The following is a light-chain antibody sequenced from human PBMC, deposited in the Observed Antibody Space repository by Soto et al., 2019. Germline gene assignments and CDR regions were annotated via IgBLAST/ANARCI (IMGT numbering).Light chain of an antibody. CDR3: QQYVSSPWA. CDR1: QSVTNSF. Sequence: EIVLAQPPGTLSLSPGERSTLSCRASQSVTNSFLAWYQQKPGQAPRXXIYGASRRATGIPDRFTGSGSGTDLTITISRLEPEDFEVYYCQQYVSSPWAFGQGTKVDIK. CDR2: GAS. V-gene: IGKV3-20*01. J-gene: IGKJ1*01.